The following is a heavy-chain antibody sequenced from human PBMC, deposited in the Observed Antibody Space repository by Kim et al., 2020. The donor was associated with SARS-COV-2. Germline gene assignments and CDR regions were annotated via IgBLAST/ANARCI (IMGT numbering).Heavy chain of an antibody. CDR1: GRSISGYY. CDR2: IYYSGST. V-gene: IGHV4-59*08. Sequence: SETLSLTCTVSGRSISGYYWSWIRQPPGKGLECIGYIYYSGSTNYNPSLKSRVTISVDTSKNQVSLKLSSVTAADTAVYYCASRSAGAGWFDPWGQGTLVTVSS. CDR3: ASRSAGAGWFDP. J-gene: IGHJ5*02. D-gene: IGHD3-10*01.